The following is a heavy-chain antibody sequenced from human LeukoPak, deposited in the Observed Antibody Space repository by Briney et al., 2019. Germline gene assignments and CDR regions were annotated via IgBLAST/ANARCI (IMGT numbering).Heavy chain of an antibody. J-gene: IGHJ3*02. D-gene: IGHD2-15*01. Sequence: GGSLRLSCAASAFTFNTFSMNWARQAPGKGLEWVSSISSSSNYMYYADSVKGRFTISRDNAKNSLYLQMNSLRAEDTAVYFCARGTHVFDIWGQGTMVTVSS. CDR3: ARGTHVFDI. CDR1: AFTFNTFS. V-gene: IGHV3-21*01. CDR2: ISSSSNYM.